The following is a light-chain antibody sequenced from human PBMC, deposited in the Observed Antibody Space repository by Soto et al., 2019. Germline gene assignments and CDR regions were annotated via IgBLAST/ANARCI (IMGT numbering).Light chain of an antibody. V-gene: IGLV2-14*01. J-gene: IGLJ1*01. CDR1: SSDVGGYNY. CDR2: EVS. Sequence: QSALTQPASVSGSPGQSITISCTGTSSDVGGYNYVSWYQQHPGKAPKLMIYEVSKRPSGVPDRFSGSKSGNTASLTVSGLQAEDEADYYCSSYTSSSTYVFGTGTELTVL. CDR3: SSYTSSSTYV.